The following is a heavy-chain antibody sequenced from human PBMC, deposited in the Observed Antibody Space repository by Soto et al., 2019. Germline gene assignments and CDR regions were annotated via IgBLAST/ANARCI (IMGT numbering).Heavy chain of an antibody. CDR3: ARDHGEMATKCFDY. CDR1: GGTFSSYA. CDR2: IIPICGTA. J-gene: IGHJ4*02. Sequence: QVQLVQSGAEVKKPGSSVKVSCTASGGTFSSYAISWVRQAPGQGLEWMGGIIPICGTANYTQKFQGRVTITADESTSTAYMELSSLRSEDTAVYYWARDHGEMATKCFDYWGQGTLVTVSS. D-gene: IGHD5-12*01. V-gene: IGHV1-69*12.